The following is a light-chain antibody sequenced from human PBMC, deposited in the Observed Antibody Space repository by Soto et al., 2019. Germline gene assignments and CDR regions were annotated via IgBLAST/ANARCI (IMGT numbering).Light chain of an antibody. Sequence: DIQMTQSPSSVSASVGDRVTITCRASQGISSWLGWYQQKPGKAPKLLIYAASSLQSGVPSRFSGSGAETDFTLTISSLQPEDFAPCYCQQSNSFRPNFGQGTRLEIK. J-gene: IGKJ5*01. CDR1: QGISSW. CDR2: AAS. V-gene: IGKV1D-12*01. CDR3: QQSNSFRPN.